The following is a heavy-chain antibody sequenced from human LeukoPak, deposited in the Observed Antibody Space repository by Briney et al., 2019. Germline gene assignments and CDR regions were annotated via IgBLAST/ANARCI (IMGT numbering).Heavy chain of an antibody. D-gene: IGHD6-13*01. CDR3: ARGLVRQQPSGLIYRRYYNYYYMDV. J-gene: IGHJ6*03. Sequence: ASVKVSCKASGYTFTSYDINWVRQATGQGLEWMGWMNPNSGNTGYAQKFQGRVTMTRNTSISTAYMELSSLRSEDTAVYYCARGLVRQQPSGLIYRRYYNYYYMDVWGKGTAATVSS. V-gene: IGHV1-8*01. CDR2: MNPNSGNT. CDR1: GYTFTSYD.